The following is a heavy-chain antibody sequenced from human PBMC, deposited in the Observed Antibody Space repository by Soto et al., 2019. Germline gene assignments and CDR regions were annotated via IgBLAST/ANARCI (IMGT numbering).Heavy chain of an antibody. CDR3: ARGGRYYGSGSSNWFDP. CDR1: GFTFSSYS. D-gene: IGHD3-10*01. Sequence: GGSLRLSCAASGFTFSSYSMNWVRQAPGKGLEWVSYISSSSSTIYYADSVKGQFTISRDNAKNSLYLQMNSLRAEDTAVYYCARGGRYYGSGSSNWFDPWGQGTLVTVSS. CDR2: ISSSSSTI. J-gene: IGHJ5*02. V-gene: IGHV3-48*01.